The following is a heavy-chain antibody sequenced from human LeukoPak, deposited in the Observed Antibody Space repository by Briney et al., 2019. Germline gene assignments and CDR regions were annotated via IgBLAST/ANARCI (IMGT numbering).Heavy chain of an antibody. CDR2: ISSSSSYI. J-gene: IGHJ6*04. CDR1: GFTFGNFW. Sequence: GGSLRLSCAASGFTFGNFWMHWVRQVPGKGLVWVSSISSSSSYIYYADSLKGRFTISRDNAKNSLYLQMNSLRAEDTAVYSLPENSNGPDSVDYYSYGRDAGGKGTTLTVSS. CDR3: PENSNGPDSVDYYSYGRDA. V-gene: IGHV3-21*01. D-gene: IGHD1-14*01.